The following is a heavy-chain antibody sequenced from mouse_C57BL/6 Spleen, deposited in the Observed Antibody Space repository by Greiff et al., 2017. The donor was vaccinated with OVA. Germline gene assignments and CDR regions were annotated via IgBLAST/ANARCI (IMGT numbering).Heavy chain of an antibody. CDR3: ARDSGSRSWFAY. CDR1: GFTFSSYA. D-gene: IGHD1-1*01. Sequence: EVQRVESGGGLVKPGGSLKLSCAASGFTFSSYAMSWVRQTPEKRLEWVATISDGGSYTYYPDNVKGRFTISRDNAKNNLYLQMSHLKSEDTAMYYCARDSGSRSWFAYWGQGTLVTVSA. CDR2: ISDGGSYT. J-gene: IGHJ3*01. V-gene: IGHV5-4*01.